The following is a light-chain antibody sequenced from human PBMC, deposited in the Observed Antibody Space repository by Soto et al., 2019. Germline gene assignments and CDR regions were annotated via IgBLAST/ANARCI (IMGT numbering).Light chain of an antibody. CDR1: SGDIGAYNY. CDR3: SSYTSSTFYV. Sequence: QSALTQPASVSGSPGQSITISCTGTSGDIGAYNYVSWYQQHPYTAPKLLIYGVSDRPSGVSNRFSASKSGNTASLPISGLQAEDEADYYCSSYTSSTFYVFGTGTKLTVL. J-gene: IGLJ1*01. CDR2: GVS. V-gene: IGLV2-14*01.